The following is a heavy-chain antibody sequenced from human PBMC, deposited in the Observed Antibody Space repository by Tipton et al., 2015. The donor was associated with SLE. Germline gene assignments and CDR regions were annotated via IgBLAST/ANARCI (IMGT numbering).Heavy chain of an antibody. J-gene: IGHJ4*02. CDR2: TIPAFGTA. V-gene: IGHV1-69*13. CDR1: GYTFTSYG. D-gene: IGHD2-15*01. CDR3: ARVTLYCTGGSCSSISDKTF. Sequence: QLVQSGAEVRKPGASVKVSCKASGYTFTSYGIGWVRQAPGQGLEWMGGTIPAFGTANYPPKFQVRVTITADESTSTAYMDLRSLRSDDTAVYYCARVTLYCTGGSCSSISDKTFWGQGTLVTVSS.